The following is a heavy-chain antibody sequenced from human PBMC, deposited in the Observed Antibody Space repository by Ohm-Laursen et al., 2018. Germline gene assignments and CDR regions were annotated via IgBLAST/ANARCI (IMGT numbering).Heavy chain of an antibody. J-gene: IGHJ4*02. CDR1: GGSFSGHY. Sequence: GTLSLTCAVYGGSFSGHYWSWVRQPPGKGLEWIGEITHRGSPKYSLSLKSRVTISVDTSKNQFSLKLSSVTAADTAVYFCTGKPNSLYYFDHWGQGTLVTVSS. CDR2: ITHRGSP. CDR3: TGKPNSLYYFDH. V-gene: IGHV4-34*03. D-gene: IGHD2-8*01.